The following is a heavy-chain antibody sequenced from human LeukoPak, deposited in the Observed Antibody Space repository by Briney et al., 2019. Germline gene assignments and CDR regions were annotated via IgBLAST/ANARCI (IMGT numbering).Heavy chain of an antibody. CDR1: GGSFSGYY. CDR2: INHSGGT. D-gene: IGHD3-3*01. J-gene: IGHJ5*02. CDR3: ARMKPYDFWSGYYPNWFDP. Sequence: SETLSLTCAVYGGSFSGYYWSWIRQPPGKGLEWIGEINHSGGTNYNPSLKSRVTISVDTSKNQFSLKLSSVTAADTAVYYCARMKPYDFWSGYYPNWFDPWGQGTLVTVSS. V-gene: IGHV4-34*01.